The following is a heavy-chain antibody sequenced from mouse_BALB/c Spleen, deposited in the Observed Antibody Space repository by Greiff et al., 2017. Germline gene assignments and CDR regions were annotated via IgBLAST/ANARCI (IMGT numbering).Heavy chain of an antibody. D-gene: IGHD1-1*01. Sequence: EVQGVESGGGLVKPGGSLKLSCAASGFTFSSYAMSWVRQSPEKRLEWVAEISSGGSYTYYPDTVTGRFTISRDNAKNTLYLEMSSLRSEDTAMYYCARDRTTDAPFAYWGQGTLVTVSA. J-gene: IGHJ3*01. CDR2: ISSGGSYT. CDR3: ARDRTTDAPFAY. CDR1: GFTFSSYA. V-gene: IGHV5-9-4*01.